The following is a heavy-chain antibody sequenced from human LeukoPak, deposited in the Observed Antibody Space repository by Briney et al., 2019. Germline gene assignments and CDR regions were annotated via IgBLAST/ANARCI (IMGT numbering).Heavy chain of an antibody. V-gene: IGHV4-34*01. CDR1: GGSFSGYY. Sequence: SETLSLTCAVYGGSFSGYYWSWIRQPPGKGLEWIGEINHSGSTNYNPSLKSRVTISVDTSKNQFSLKLSSVTAADTAVYYCARGIAVAGTPYYYYGMDVWGQGTTVTVSS. D-gene: IGHD6-19*01. CDR3: ARGIAVAGTPYYYYGMDV. J-gene: IGHJ6*02. CDR2: INHSGST.